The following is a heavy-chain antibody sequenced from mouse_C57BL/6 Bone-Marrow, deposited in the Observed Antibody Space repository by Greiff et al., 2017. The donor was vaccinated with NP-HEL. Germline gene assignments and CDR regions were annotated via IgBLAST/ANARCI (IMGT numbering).Heavy chain of an antibody. J-gene: IGHJ1*03. D-gene: IGHD3-1*01. CDR2: ISYDGSN. Sequence: EVKLMESGPGLVKPSQSLSLTCSVTGYSITSGYYWNWIRQFPGNKLEWMGYISYDGSNNYNPSLNNRISITRDTSKNQFFLKLNSVTTEDTATYYCAREEGFGRWYFDVWGTGTTVTVSS. CDR3: AREEGFGRWYFDV. V-gene: IGHV3-6*01. CDR1: GYSITSGYY.